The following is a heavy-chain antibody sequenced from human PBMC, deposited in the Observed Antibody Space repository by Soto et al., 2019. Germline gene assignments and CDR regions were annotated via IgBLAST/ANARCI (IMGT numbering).Heavy chain of an antibody. Sequence: SGPTLVNPTQTLTLTCTFSGFSLSTSGVGVGWIRQPPGKALEWLALVYWNDDKRYSPSLKSRLTITKDTSKNQVVLTMTNMDPVDTATYYCAHSGIAVAGTHWFDPWGQGTLVTVSS. CDR3: AHSGIAVAGTHWFDP. D-gene: IGHD6-19*01. CDR1: GFSLSTSGVG. V-gene: IGHV2-5*01. J-gene: IGHJ5*02. CDR2: VYWNDDK.